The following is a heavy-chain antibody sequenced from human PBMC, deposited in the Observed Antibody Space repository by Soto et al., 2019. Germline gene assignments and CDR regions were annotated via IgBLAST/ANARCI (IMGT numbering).Heavy chain of an antibody. CDR2: IGTAGDT. CDR1: GFTFSSYD. CDR3: ARGFGYGSGSYPPDY. D-gene: IGHD3-10*01. V-gene: IGHV3-13*01. J-gene: IGHJ4*02. Sequence: HPGGSLRLSCAASGFTFSSYDMHWVRQATGKGLEWVSAIGTAGDTYYPGSVKGRFTISRENAKNSLYLQMNSLRAGDTAVYYCARGFGYGSGSYPPDYWGQGTLVTVSS.